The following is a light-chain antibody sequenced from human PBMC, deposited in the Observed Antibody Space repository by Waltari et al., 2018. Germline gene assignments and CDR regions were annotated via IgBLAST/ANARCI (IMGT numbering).Light chain of an antibody. CDR3: CSYATRDSYV. CDR2: DVS. CDR1: SSDVGGYNY. Sequence: QSALTQPASVSGSPGQSITISCTGTSSDVGGYNYVSWYQQHPGKAPKFMIYDVSKRSSGVSDRFSGSKSGNTASLTISGLQAEDEADYYCCSYATRDSYVFGTGTKVTVL. V-gene: IGLV2-14*03. J-gene: IGLJ1*01.